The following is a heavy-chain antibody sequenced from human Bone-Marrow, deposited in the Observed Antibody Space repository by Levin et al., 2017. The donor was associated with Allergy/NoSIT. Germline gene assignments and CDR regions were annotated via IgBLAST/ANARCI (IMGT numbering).Heavy chain of an antibody. CDR2: VTIDGSNQ. J-gene: IGHJ4*02. CDR1: GFTFSNYG. Sequence: PGGSLRLSCAASGFTFSNYGMHWVRQAPGKGLEWVAYVTIDGSNQFYAGSMKGRFTISRDNSKNTLYLQMDSLTADDTAVYFCARDRWPYYFDFWGQGTLVTVSP. D-gene: IGHD5-24*01. V-gene: IGHV3-33*05. CDR3: ARDRWPYYFDF.